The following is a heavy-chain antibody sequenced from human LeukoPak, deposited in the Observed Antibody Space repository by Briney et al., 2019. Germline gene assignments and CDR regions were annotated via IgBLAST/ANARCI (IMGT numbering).Heavy chain of an antibody. Sequence: PSETLSLTCTVSGGSISSSSYYWDWIRQPPGKGLEWIGSIYYSGTTYYNPSLKSRVTMSVDTSKNQFSLKLSSVTAADTAVYFCARLRYSKPIYYYMDVWGKGTTVTVSS. CDR2: IYYSGTT. J-gene: IGHJ6*03. V-gene: IGHV4-39*01. CDR3: ARLRYSKPIYYYMDV. CDR1: GGSISSSSYY. D-gene: IGHD4-11*01.